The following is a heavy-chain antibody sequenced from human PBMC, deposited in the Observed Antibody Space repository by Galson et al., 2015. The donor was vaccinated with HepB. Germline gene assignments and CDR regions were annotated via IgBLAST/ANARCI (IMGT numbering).Heavy chain of an antibody. Sequence: SLRLSCAASGFTFSNYWMTWVRQAPGKGLEWVANLKGDGSALAYLDSVKGRFTISRDNAKKSLFLQMNTLRAEDTAVYFCARDFSPKVDNVWCDAFDLWGQGTMVTVSS. CDR3: ARDFSPKVDNVWCDAFDL. D-gene: IGHD2-8*02. V-gene: IGHV3-7*03. CDR2: LKGDGSAL. CDR1: GFTFSNYW. J-gene: IGHJ3*01.